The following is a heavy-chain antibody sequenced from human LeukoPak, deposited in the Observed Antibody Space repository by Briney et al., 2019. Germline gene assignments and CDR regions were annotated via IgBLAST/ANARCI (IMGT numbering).Heavy chain of an antibody. CDR2: ISSSSSYI. V-gene: IGHV3-21*01. J-gene: IGHJ4*02. D-gene: IGHD3-3*01. CDR3: ARAGRITIFGVVPPFDY. CDR1: GFTFSNYW. Sequence: GGSLRLSCVASGFTFSNYWMTWVRQAPGKGLEWVSSISSSSSYIYYADSVKGRFTISRDNAKNSLYLQMNSLRAEDTAVYYCARAGRITIFGVVPPFDYWGQGTLVTVSS.